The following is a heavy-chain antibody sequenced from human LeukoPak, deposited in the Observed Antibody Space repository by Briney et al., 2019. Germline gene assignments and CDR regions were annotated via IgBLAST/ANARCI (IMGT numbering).Heavy chain of an antibody. CDR2: ISSSDSTI. CDR1: GFTFSSYE. D-gene: IGHD3-10*01. V-gene: IGHV3-48*03. J-gene: IGHJ5*02. CDR3: ARGILLWFGELSSPHWFNP. Sequence: PGGSLRLSCAASGFTFSSYEMNWVRQAPGTGQERVSYISSSDSTIYYADSVKGRFTISRDNAKNSLYLQMNSLRAEDTAVYYCARGILLWFGELSSPHWFNPWGQGTLVTVSS.